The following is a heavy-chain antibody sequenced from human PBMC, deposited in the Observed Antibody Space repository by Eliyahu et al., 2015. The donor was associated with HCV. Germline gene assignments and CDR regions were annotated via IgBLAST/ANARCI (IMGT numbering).Heavy chain of an antibody. D-gene: IGHD3-3*01. J-gene: IGHJ6*02. CDR1: GFTFXXYY. V-gene: IGHV3-11*05. CDR2: ISSSSSYT. CDR3: ARGPDFWSGPRIGYGMDV. Sequence: QVQLVESGGGLVKPGGSLRLSCAASGFTFXXYYMSWIRQAPGKGLEWVSYISSSSSYTNYADSVKGRFTISRDNAKNSLYLQMNSLRAEDTAVYYCARGPDFWSGPRIGYGMDVWGQGTTVTVSS.